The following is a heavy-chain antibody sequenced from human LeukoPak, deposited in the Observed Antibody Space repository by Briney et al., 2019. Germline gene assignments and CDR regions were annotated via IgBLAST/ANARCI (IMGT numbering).Heavy chain of an antibody. D-gene: IGHD6-19*01. CDR2: ISSSVSAI. J-gene: IGHJ5*02. CDR1: GFTFSDYY. CDR3: ARYIGSGWSWFDP. Sequence: GGSLRLSCAASGFTFSDYYMSWIRQAPGKGLEWVSYISSSVSAIYYADSVKGRFTISRDNAKNSLYLQMNSLRAEDTAVYYCARYIGSGWSWFDPWGQGTLVTVSS. V-gene: IGHV3-11*01.